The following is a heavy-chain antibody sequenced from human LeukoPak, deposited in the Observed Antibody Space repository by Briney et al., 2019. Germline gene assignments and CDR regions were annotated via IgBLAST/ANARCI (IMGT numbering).Heavy chain of an antibody. CDR2: IYYSGST. J-gene: IGHJ4*02. V-gene: IGHV4-59*01. Sequence: PSETLSLTCTVSGGSISSYYWNWIRQPPGKGLEWIGYIYYSGSTNYNPSLKSRLTISVGTSKNQFSLNLSSVTAADTAVYYCARSSGSYWYWGQGTLVTVSS. D-gene: IGHD1-26*01. CDR3: ARSSGSYWY. CDR1: GGSISSYY.